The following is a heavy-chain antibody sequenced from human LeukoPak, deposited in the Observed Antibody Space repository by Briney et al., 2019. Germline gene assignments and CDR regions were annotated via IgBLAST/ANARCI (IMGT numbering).Heavy chain of an antibody. V-gene: IGHV3-48*01. CDR3: ARGDMWLRSHNYYFDY. Sequence: GGSLRLSCAASGFTFSSYSMNWVRQAPGKGLEWVSYISSSSSTIYYADSVKGRFTISRDNAKNSLYLQMSSLRAEDTAVYYCARGDMWLRSHNYYFDYWGQGTLVTVSS. CDR1: GFTFSSYS. D-gene: IGHD5-12*01. J-gene: IGHJ4*02. CDR2: ISSSSSTI.